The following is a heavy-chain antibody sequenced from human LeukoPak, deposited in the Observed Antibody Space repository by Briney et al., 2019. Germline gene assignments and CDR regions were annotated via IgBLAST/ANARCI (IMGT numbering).Heavy chain of an antibody. CDR2: IYTGGSP. D-gene: IGHD6-13*01. V-gene: IGHV3-53*01. CDR1: GFTVTSNY. J-gene: IGHJ4*02. CDR3: ARGAATGPTLGLDY. Sequence: GGSLRLSCVASGFTVTSNYVTWVRQAPGKGLEWVSVIYTGGSPYYADSVKGRFAISRDISKNTVYLQMYSLRAEDTAVYYCARGAATGPTLGLDYWGQGTLVTVSS.